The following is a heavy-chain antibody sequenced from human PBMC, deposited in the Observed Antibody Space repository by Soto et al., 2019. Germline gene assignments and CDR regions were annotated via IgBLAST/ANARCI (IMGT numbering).Heavy chain of an antibody. Sequence: EVRLVQSGGGLVQPGGSLRLSCAASLFIVSDNYMSWVRQAPGKGLEWVSLIYSGGGTDYAESVKGRFTISRDNSKNTLYLQMNSPKAEDTGIYYCATRMTTAPYWGQGTVVTVSS. V-gene: IGHV3-66*01. J-gene: IGHJ4*02. CDR1: LFIVSDNY. D-gene: IGHD4-17*01. CDR2: IYSGGGT. CDR3: ATRMTTAPY.